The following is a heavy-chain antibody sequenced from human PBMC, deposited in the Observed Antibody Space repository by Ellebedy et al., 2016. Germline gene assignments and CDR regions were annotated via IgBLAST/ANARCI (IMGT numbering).Heavy chain of an antibody. CDR1: GDSISRSGYY. CDR2: YSYTGSP. CDR3: ARDPPGDDAFDV. Sequence: GSLRLSCTVSGDSISRSGYYWGWIRQPPGKGLEWIESYSYTGSPYYNPSLKSRVTVSLDTSKNQFSLRLSSVTAADTAVYYCARDPPGDDAFDVWGQGAMVTVSS. D-gene: IGHD1-14*01. J-gene: IGHJ3*01. V-gene: IGHV4-39*07.